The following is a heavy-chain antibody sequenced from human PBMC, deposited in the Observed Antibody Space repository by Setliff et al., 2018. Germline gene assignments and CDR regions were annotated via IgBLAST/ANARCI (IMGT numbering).Heavy chain of an antibody. CDR1: GFTFSSFW. V-gene: IGHV3-48*03. Sequence: GGSLRLSCAASGFTFSSFWMSWVRQSPGKGLEWVSKTHIDGITVYSDSVKGRSIIYRDNARNSLHLQMNSLRADDTAIYFCARRLPYYGMDVWGQGTTVTVSS. CDR2: THIDGITV. CDR3: ARRLPYYGMDV. J-gene: IGHJ6*02. D-gene: IGHD2-15*01.